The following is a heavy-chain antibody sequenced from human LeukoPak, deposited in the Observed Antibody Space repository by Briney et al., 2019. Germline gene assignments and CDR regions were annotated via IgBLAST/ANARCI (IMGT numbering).Heavy chain of an antibody. V-gene: IGHV4-59*01. D-gene: IGHD3-22*01. Sequence: KTSETLPLTCTVSGGSISSYYWSWIRQPPGKGLEWIGYIYHSGNTYYNPSLKSRVTISIHNSKNQFSLKVNSVTAADTAVYYCARDRNYYDSSGPPYYYSALDVWGQGITVTVSS. CDR2: IYHSGNT. J-gene: IGHJ6*02. CDR3: ARDRNYYDSSGPPYYYSALDV. CDR1: GGSISSYY.